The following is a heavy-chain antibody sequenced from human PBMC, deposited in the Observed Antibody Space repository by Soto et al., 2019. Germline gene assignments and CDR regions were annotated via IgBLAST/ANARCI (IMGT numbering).Heavy chain of an antibody. CDR3: ARVAITLIRGLKVDFYSMDV. J-gene: IGHJ6*02. CDR2: IDPSDSYT. D-gene: IGHD3-10*01. V-gene: IGHV5-10-1*01. Sequence: LGESLKISCKGSGYSFTSYWISWVRQMPGKGLEWMGRIDPSDSYTNYSPSFQGRVSMTADTSTSTAHMELRSLQSDDTAVYFCARVAITLIRGLKVDFYSMDVWGQGTTVTVSS. CDR1: GYSFTSYW.